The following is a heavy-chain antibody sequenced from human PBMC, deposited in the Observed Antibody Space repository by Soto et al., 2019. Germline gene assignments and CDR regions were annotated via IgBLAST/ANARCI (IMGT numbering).Heavy chain of an antibody. CDR1: GYSFTKYG. CDR3: ARTDCSSTSCYNYYYYGMAV. Sequence: ASVKVSCKTSGYSFTKYGLHWVRQAPGQRLEWMGWINPGNGDTKYSQKFQGRATITRDTSATTAYMELSSLRSEDSAVFYCARTDCSSTSCYNYYYYGMAVWGQGTTVTVS. CDR2: INPGNGDT. V-gene: IGHV1-3*01. J-gene: IGHJ6*02. D-gene: IGHD2-2*01.